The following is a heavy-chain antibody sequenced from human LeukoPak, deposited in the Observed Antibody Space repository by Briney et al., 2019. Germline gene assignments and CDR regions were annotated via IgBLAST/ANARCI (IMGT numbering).Heavy chain of an antibody. CDR3: ARDSRIGIWFGELSYYYYYGMDV. CDR2: ISAYNGNT. D-gene: IGHD3-10*01. Sequence: GASVKVSCKASGYTFTSYYIHWVRQAPGQGLEWMGWISAYNGNTNYAQKLQGRVTMTTDTSTSTAYMELRSLRSDDTAVYYCARDSRIGIWFGELSYYYYYGMDVWGQGTTVTVSS. J-gene: IGHJ6*02. V-gene: IGHV1-18*04. CDR1: GYTFTSYY.